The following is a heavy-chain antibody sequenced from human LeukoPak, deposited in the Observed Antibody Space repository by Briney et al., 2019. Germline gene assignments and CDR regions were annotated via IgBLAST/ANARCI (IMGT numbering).Heavy chain of an antibody. CDR1: GFTFSSYA. CDR3: ASAGCSSTSCPLDY. D-gene: IGHD2-2*01. CDR2: ISGSGGST. V-gene: IGHV3-23*01. Sequence: QTGGSLRLSCAASGFTFSSYAMSWVRQAPGKGLEWVSAISGSGGSTYYADSVKGRFTISRDNSKNTLYLQMYSLRAEDTAVYYCASAGCSSTSCPLDYWGQGTLVTVSS. J-gene: IGHJ4*02.